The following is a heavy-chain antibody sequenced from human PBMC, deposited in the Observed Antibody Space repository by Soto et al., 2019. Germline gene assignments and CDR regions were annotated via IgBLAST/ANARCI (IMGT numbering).Heavy chain of an antibody. V-gene: IGHV3-49*03. CDR1: GFTFGDYA. Sequence: GGSLRLSCTASGFTFGDYAMSWFRQAPGKGLEWVGIIRSKAYGGTTEYAASVEGRFTISRDDSKSIAYLQMNSLKTEDTAVYYCTRGGPENCSSTSCYLHWFDPWGQGTLVTVSS. CDR2: IRSKAYGGTT. D-gene: IGHD2-2*01. CDR3: TRGGPENCSSTSCYLHWFDP. J-gene: IGHJ5*02.